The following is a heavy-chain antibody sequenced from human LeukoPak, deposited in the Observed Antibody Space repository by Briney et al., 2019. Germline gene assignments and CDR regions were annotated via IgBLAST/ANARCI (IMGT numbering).Heavy chain of an antibody. V-gene: IGHV3-7*03. D-gene: IGHD4-17*01. CDR2: IKSDGTKE. Sequence: GGSLRLSCAASGFIFSNFWMAWVRRAPGKGLEWVANIKSDGTKEYYVDSVRGRFTISRDNGKNSLYLQMNGLTADDTAVYYCVRDPHYGDFDYWGQGTLVTVSS. CDR3: VRDPHYGDFDY. J-gene: IGHJ4*02. CDR1: GFIFSNFW.